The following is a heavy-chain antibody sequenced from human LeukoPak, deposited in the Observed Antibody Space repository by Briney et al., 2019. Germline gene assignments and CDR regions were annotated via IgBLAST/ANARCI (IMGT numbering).Heavy chain of an antibody. V-gene: IGHV3-23*01. CDR2: ISGSGGST. Sequence: PGASLRLSCAASGFTFSSYAMSWVRQAPGKGLEWVSAISGSGGSTYYADSVKGRFTISRDNSKNTLYPQMNSLRAEDTAVYYCAKSNYYDSSGYYDYWGQGTLVTVSS. CDR1: GFTFSSYA. D-gene: IGHD3-22*01. J-gene: IGHJ4*02. CDR3: AKSNYYDSSGYYDY.